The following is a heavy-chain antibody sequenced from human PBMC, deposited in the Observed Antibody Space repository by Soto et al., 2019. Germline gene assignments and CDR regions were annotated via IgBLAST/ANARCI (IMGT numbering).Heavy chain of an antibody. CDR3: AHSPYNWWETAYANWFDP. CDR2: IYWDDDK. CDR1: GFSLSTSGVG. Sequence: QITLKESGPTLVKPTQTLTLTCTFSGFSLSTSGVGVGWIRQPPGKALEWLALIYWDDDKRYSPSLKSRLTITNDTSKNQVVLTMTNMDPVDTATYYCAHSPYNWWETAYANWFDPWGQGTLVTVSS. D-gene: IGHD1-20*01. V-gene: IGHV2-5*02. J-gene: IGHJ5*02.